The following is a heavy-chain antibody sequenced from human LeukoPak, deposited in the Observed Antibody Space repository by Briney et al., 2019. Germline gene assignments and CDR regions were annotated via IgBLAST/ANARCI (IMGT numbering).Heavy chain of an antibody. CDR2: IYTSGTT. D-gene: IGHD4-17*01. V-gene: IGHV4-4*07. Sequence: SETLSLTCTVSGGSISTYYWSWIRQPAGKGLEWIGRIYTSGTTRYNPSLKSRVTMSVDTSKNQFSLNLSSVTAADTAIYYCARLSTVTTSFDYWGQGTLVTVSS. CDR1: GGSISTYY. CDR3: ARLSTVTTSFDY. J-gene: IGHJ4*02.